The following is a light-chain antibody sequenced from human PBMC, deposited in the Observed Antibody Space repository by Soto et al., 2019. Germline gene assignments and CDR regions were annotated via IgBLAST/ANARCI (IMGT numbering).Light chain of an antibody. J-gene: IGKJ5*01. V-gene: IGKV3-11*01. CDR3: QQRSNWPIT. Sequence: EIVLTQSPATLSLSPGERATLSCRASQSVSSNLAWYQQKPDQAPRLLIYDASNRATGIPARFSGSGSGTDFTLTISSLEPEDFAVYYCQQRSNWPITFGQGTRLEIK. CDR1: QSVSSN. CDR2: DAS.